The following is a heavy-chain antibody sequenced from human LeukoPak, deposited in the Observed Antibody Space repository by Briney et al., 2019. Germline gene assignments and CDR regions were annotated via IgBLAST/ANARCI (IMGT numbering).Heavy chain of an antibody. CDR3: ARDWAYSSSWFDP. D-gene: IGHD6-13*01. V-gene: IGHV1-69*04. Sequence: GASVKVSCKASGGTFSSYTISWVRQAPGQGLEWMGRIIPILGIANYAQKFQGRVTITADKSTSTACMELSSLRSEDTAVYYCARDWAYSSSWFDPWGQGTLVTVSS. CDR2: IIPILGIA. J-gene: IGHJ5*02. CDR1: GGTFSSYT.